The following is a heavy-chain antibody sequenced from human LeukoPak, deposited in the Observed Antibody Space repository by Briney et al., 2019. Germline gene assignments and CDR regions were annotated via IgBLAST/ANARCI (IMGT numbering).Heavy chain of an antibody. D-gene: IGHD3-22*01. CDR3: ARRYYDSSGLDY. J-gene: IGHJ4*02. CDR1: GYTFTNDA. Sequence: ASVKVSCKASGYTFTNDAIHWVRQAPGQRLEWMAWINAGNGNTKYSQKFQGRVTITADESTSTAYMELSSLRSEDTAVYYCARRYYDSSGLDYWGQGTLVTVSS. V-gene: IGHV1-3*01. CDR2: INAGNGNT.